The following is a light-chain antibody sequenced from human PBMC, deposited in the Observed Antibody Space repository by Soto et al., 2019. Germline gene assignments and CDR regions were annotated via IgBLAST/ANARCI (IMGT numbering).Light chain of an antibody. J-gene: IGLJ2*01. V-gene: IGLV1-44*01. CDR3: AAWNDSLNNVI. CDR1: GSSIGTNT. CDR2: GNN. Sequence: QSVLTQPPSASGTPGQRVTISCSGSGSSIGTNTVNWYRQLPGTAPKLLICGNNQRPSGVPDRFSGSKSGTSASLAISGLQSEDEAEYYCAAWNDSLNNVILGGGPKVTVL.